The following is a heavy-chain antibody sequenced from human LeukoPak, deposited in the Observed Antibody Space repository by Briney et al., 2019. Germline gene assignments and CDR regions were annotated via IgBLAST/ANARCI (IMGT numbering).Heavy chain of an antibody. D-gene: IGHD2-21*01. CDR2: ISHDGSIT. Sequence: GGSLRLSCAASGFTFISYDMHWVRQAPGKGLEWVAVISHDGSITDYADSVKGRFTISRDNSNNTLYVEINTLRSEDTAAYYCAREVQRWGGGARYFDYWGQGTLVTVSS. J-gene: IGHJ4*02. V-gene: IGHV3-30*03. CDR1: GFTFISYD. CDR3: AREVQRWGGGARYFDY.